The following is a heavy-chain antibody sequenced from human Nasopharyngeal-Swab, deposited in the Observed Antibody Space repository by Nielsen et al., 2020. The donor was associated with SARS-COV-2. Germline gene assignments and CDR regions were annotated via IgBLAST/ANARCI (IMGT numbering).Heavy chain of an antibody. CDR2: VDYSGST. CDR1: GGSISSYY. V-gene: IGHV4-59*13. D-gene: IGHD5-24*01. CDR3: ARDRYGDGSKRGFDY. Sequence: SETLSLTCTVSGGSISSYYWSWIRQPPGKGLEWIGCVDYSGSTSYNPSLKSRVTISVDTSKNQFSLKLSSVTAADTAVYYCARDRYGDGSKRGFDYWGQGTLVTVSS. J-gene: IGHJ4*02.